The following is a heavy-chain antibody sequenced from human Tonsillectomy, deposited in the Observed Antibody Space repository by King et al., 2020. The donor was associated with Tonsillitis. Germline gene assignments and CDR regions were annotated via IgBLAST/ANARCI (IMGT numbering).Heavy chain of an antibody. D-gene: IGHD6-19*01. J-gene: IGHJ5*02. V-gene: IGHV3-30*18. CDR1: GFTFSSYG. CDR2: ISYDGSNK. CDR3: VKEAAVADLNWFAT. Sequence: VQLVESGGGVVQPGRSLRLSCAASGFTFSSYGMHWVRQAPGKGLEWVAVISYDGSNKYYADSVKGRFTISRDNSKNTLYLQMNSLRAEDTAVYYCVKEAAVADLNWFATWGQGTLVTVSS.